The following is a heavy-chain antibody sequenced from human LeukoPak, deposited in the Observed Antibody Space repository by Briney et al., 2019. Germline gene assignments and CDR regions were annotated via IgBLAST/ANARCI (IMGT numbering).Heavy chain of an antibody. D-gene: IGHD5-18*01. Sequence: PGGSLRLSCEASGFTFSSYAVSWVRQAPGKGLEWVSAISGSGGSIYYADSVKGRFTISRDNSKNTLYLQMNSLRAEDTAVYYCAKADTYGTSLDYWGQGTLVTVSS. J-gene: IGHJ4*02. CDR1: GFTFSSYA. CDR2: ISGSGGSI. V-gene: IGHV3-23*01. CDR3: AKADTYGTSLDY.